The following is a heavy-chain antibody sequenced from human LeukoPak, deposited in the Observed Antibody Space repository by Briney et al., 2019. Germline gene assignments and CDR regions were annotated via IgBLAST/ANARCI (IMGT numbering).Heavy chain of an antibody. J-gene: IGHJ4*02. CDR3: TRLPRKYYYGSGSYSDS. D-gene: IGHD3-10*01. CDR1: GFTFEDYA. CDR2: ISWNSGSI. Sequence: HPGGSLRLSRAASGFTFEDYAMNWVRQVPGKGLEWGSGISWNSGSIGYAASVKGRFSISRDNAKNSLFLQMNSLRLEDTAVYFCTRLPRKYYYGSGSYSDSWGQGTLVIVSS. V-gene: IGHV3-9*01.